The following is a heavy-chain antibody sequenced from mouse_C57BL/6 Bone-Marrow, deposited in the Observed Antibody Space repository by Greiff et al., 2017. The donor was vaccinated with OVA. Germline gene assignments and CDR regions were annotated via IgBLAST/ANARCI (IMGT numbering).Heavy chain of an antibody. D-gene: IGHD1-1*01. CDR3: ASYTTDD. CDR2: INPSSGYT. J-gene: IGHJ2*01. CDR1: GYTITSYT. Sequence: QVQLQQSGAELARPGASVKMSCKASGYTITSYTMHWVKQRPGQGLEWIGYINPSSGYTKYNQKFKDKATLTADKSSSTAYMQLSSLTSEDSAVYYCASYTTDDWGQGTTLTVSS. V-gene: IGHV1-4*01.